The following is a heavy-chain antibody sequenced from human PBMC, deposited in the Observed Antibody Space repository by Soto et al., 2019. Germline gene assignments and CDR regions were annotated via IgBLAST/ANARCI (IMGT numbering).Heavy chain of an antibody. CDR3: AKSRVFIGPIVTLFAP. V-gene: IGHV3-23*01. Sequence: GGSLRLSCATSGFTFSSYAMVWVRQAAEKGLEWVASISNNGDTAYYADSVKGRFTISRGNSENTLYLQMNGLRADDTALYFWAKSRVFIGPIVTLFAPGGRGTRVT. D-gene: IGHD3-3*01. CDR1: GFTFSSYA. CDR2: ISNNGDTA. J-gene: IGHJ4*02.